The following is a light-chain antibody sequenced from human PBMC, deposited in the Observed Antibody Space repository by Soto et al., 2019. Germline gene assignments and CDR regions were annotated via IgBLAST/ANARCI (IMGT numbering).Light chain of an antibody. V-gene: IGKV3-11*01. CDR3: QQRLNWPPG. CDR2: QTS. Sequence: EIVLTQSPATLSSFPGDRVTLSCRASQYINTRLAWYQHRPSQAPRLLIYQTSLRAAGIPARFSGSGSGTDFTLTISDLEPADFGLYYCQQRLNWPPGFGQGTKVDI. CDR1: QYINTR. J-gene: IGKJ1*01.